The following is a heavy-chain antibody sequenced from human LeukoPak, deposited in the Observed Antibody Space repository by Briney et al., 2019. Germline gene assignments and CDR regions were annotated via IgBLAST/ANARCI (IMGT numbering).Heavy chain of an antibody. D-gene: IGHD3-10*01. Sequence: GGSLRPSCAASGFSFSTTWMHWVRQVPGKGLVWVSRMQGDGSGIMYADSVKGRFTISRDNAKNTLYLQMNSLSDEDTAVYYCVRDWFLALDYWGQGTLVTVSS. CDR3: VRDWFLALDY. CDR1: GFSFSTTW. CDR2: MQGDGSGI. J-gene: IGHJ4*02. V-gene: IGHV3-74*03.